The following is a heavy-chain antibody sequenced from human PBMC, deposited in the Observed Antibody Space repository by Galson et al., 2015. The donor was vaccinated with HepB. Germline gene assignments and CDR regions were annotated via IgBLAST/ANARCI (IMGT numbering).Heavy chain of an antibody. CDR1: GFSLRGFS. J-gene: IGHJ3*01. Sequence: SLRLSCAVSGFSLRGFSMDWVRQAPGRGLEWLSFISPAGDTIYYVDSVKGRFTISGDTARNSLYLQMNSLRVEDTAVYYCARGWLQNSFDLWGQGTVVTVSS. CDR2: ISPAGDTI. D-gene: IGHD5-24*01. CDR3: ARGWLQNSFDL. V-gene: IGHV3-48*01.